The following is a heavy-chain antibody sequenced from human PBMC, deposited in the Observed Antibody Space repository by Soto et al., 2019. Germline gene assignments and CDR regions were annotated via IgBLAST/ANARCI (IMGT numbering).Heavy chain of an antibody. V-gene: IGHV5-51*03. D-gene: IGHD1-1*01. J-gene: IGHJ4*02. CDR2: IYPLDSQT. Sequence: GESLKISCKGSGYSFSTFWIAWVRQLPRKGLDWVGLIYPLDSQTTYSPSFQGQVTISVDRSIDTAYLHWKTLQASDTAMYFCARGGKNGNSAVFDYWGPGALVTVSS. CDR1: GYSFSTFW. CDR3: ARGGKNGNSAVFDY.